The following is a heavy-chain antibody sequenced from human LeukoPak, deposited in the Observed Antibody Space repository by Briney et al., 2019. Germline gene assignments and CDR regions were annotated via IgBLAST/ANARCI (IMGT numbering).Heavy chain of an antibody. CDR2: IYYSGST. CDR3: ARGTREGWFGELADY. D-gene: IGHD3-10*01. CDR1: GGSISSGDYY. Sequence: TSETLSLTCTVSGGSISSGDYYWSWIRQPPGKGLEWIGYIYYSGSTYYNPSLKSRVTISVDTSKNQFSLKLSSVTAADTAVYYCARGTREGWFGELADYWGQGTLVTVSS. V-gene: IGHV4-30-4*01. J-gene: IGHJ4*02.